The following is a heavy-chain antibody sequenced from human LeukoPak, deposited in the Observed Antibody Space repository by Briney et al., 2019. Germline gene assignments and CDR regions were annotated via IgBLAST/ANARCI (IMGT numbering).Heavy chain of an antibody. CDR3: ARVRQYAYYYYYMDV. Sequence: GGSLRLSCAASGSTFSDYYMSWIRQAPGKGLEWVSYISSSGSTIYYADSVKGRFTISRDNAKNSLYLQMNSLRAEDTAVYYCARVRQYAYYYYYMDVWGKGTTVTVSS. V-gene: IGHV3-11*01. CDR2: ISSSGSTI. J-gene: IGHJ6*03. D-gene: IGHD6-6*01. CDR1: GSTFSDYY.